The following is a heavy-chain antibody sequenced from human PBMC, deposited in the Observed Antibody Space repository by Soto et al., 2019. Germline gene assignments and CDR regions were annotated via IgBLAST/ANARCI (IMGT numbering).Heavy chain of an antibody. CDR3: ARQAHHDNWFDP. J-gene: IGHJ5*02. V-gene: IGHV4-39*01. CDR1: GGSLSSSGYY. CDR2: IYYSGST. Sequence: SETLSLTCTVSGGSLSSSGYYWGWIRQPPGKGLEYIGSIYYSGSTYYNPSLKSRVSISVDTSKNYFSLKLRSVTAADTAVYYCARQAHHDNWFDPWGQGTLVTVSS.